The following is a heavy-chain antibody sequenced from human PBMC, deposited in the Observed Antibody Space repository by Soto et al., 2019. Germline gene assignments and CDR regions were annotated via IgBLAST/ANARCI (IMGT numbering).Heavy chain of an antibody. CDR1: GFTFNSYG. Sequence: QVHLVESGGGVVQPGRSLRLSCAASGFTFNSYGMHWVRKAPGKGLEWVAVISYDGSNEYSGDSVKGRFTISRDNSNSTLFLQMNSLRAEDTAVYYCVKGYCSGGSCQLGEAFDIWGQGTMVTVSS. CDR3: VKGYCSGGSCQLGEAFDI. J-gene: IGHJ3*02. CDR2: ISYDGSNE. D-gene: IGHD2-15*01. V-gene: IGHV3-30*18.